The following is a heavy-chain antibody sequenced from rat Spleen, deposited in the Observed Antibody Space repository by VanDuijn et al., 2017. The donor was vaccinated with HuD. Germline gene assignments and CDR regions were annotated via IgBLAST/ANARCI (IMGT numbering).Heavy chain of an antibody. CDR3: ARPSYGYPFAY. J-gene: IGHJ3*01. Sequence: EVQLVESGGGLVQPGRSLKLSCAASGFTFSDYNMAWVRQAPKKGLEWVATITYDGSSTYYRDSVKGRFTISRDNANSTLYLQMDSLRSEDTDTYYCARPSYGYPFAYWGQGTLVTVSS. CDR2: ITYDGSST. CDR1: GFTFSDYN. V-gene: IGHV5-7*01. D-gene: IGHD1-7*01.